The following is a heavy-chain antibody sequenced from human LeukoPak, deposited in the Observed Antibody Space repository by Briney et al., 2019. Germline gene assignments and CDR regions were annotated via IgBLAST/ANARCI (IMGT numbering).Heavy chain of an antibody. CDR1: GYTFTSYG. J-gene: IGHJ4*02. D-gene: IGHD3-22*01. CDR2: ISAYNGNT. V-gene: IGHV1-18*01. Sequence: ASVKVSCKASGYTFTSYGISGVRQAPGQGLEWMGWISAYNGNTNYAQKLQGRVTMTTDTSTSTAYMELRSLRSDDTAVYYCARARPVDNMIVDSEGFDYWGQGTLVTVSS. CDR3: ARARPVDNMIVDSEGFDY.